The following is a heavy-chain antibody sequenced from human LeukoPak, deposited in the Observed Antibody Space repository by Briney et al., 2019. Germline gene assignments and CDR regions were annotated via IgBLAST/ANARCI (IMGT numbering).Heavy chain of an antibody. CDR2: IYNSGST. V-gene: IGHV4-59*12. J-gene: IGHJ4*02. D-gene: IGHD3-10*01. Sequence: SETLSLTCTVSGGSISIYYWSWIRQPPGKGLEWIGHIYNSGSTNYSPSLKSRVTISVDTSKNQFSLKLSSVTAADTAVYYCARVQGYYGSGSQGYFDYWGQGTLVTVSS. CDR3: ARVQGYYGSGSQGYFDY. CDR1: GGSISIYY.